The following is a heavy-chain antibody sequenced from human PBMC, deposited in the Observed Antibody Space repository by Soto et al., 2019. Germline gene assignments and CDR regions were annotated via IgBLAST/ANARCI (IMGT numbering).Heavy chain of an antibody. CDR1: GFTFSDYD. CDR3: ARMGPRAARPSY. J-gene: IGHJ4*02. Sequence: QVQLVESGGGLVKPGGSLRLSCAASGFTFSDYDMSWIRQAPGKGLEWVSFVSSSGTTIYYADSVKGRFTISRDNAKNSLYRQMNSLRAEDTAVYYCARMGPRAARPSYWGQGTLVTVSS. V-gene: IGHV3-11*01. D-gene: IGHD6-6*01. CDR2: VSSSGTTI.